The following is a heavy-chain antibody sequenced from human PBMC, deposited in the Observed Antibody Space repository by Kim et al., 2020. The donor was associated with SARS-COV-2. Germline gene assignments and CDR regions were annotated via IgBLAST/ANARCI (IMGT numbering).Heavy chain of an antibody. V-gene: IGHV1-46*01. CDR3: ARERGYCTGGVCHPNDAFDI. CDR1: GYTFTSYY. J-gene: IGHJ3*02. CDR2: INPSGGST. D-gene: IGHD2-8*02. Sequence: ASVKVSCKASGYTFTSYYMHWVRQAPGQGLEWMGIINPSGGSTSYAQKFQGRVTMTRDTSTSTVYMELSSLRSEDTAVYYCARERGYCTGGVCHPNDAFDIWGQGTMVTVSS.